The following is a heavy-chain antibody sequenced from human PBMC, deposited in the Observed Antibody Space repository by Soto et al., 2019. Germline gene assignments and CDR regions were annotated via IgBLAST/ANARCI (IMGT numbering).Heavy chain of an antibody. V-gene: IGHV3-30*18. CDR1: GFTFRSYG. D-gene: IGHD5-12*01. CDR3: AKESVTGGYDYYYYGMDV. CDR2: ISYDVSNT. J-gene: IGHJ6*02. Sequence: QVQLVESGGGVVQPGRSLRLSCAASGFTFRSYGMHWVRQAPGKGLEWVAVISYDVSNTYYADSVKGRFTIARDNSKNTLYLQMNSLRAEDTAVYYCAKESVTGGYDYYYYGMDVWGQGTTVTVSS.